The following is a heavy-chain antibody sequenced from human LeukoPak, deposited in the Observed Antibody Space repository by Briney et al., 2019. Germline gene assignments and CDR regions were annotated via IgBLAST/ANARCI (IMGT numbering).Heavy chain of an antibody. D-gene: IGHD1-26*01. CDR2: IYYSGST. J-gene: IGHJ3*02. CDR1: GGSISSYY. CDR3: AGSYYSPNDAFDI. Sequence: SETLSLTCTVSGGSISSYYWSWIRQPPGKGLEWIGYIYYSGSTNYNPSLKSRVTISVDTSKNQFSLKLSSVIAADTAVYYCAGSYYSPNDAFDIWGQGTMVTVSS. V-gene: IGHV4-59*01.